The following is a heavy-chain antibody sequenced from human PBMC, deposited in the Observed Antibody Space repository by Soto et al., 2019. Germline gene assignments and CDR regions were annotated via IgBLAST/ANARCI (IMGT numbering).Heavy chain of an antibody. CDR2: IYYSGST. J-gene: IGHJ5*02. V-gene: IGHV4-31*03. CDR3: ARGRGITGTTGIWFDP. CDR1: GGSISSGGYY. D-gene: IGHD1-7*01. Sequence: PSETLSPTCTVSGGSISSGGYYWSWIRPQPRKGLEWIGYIYYSGSTYYNPSLKSRVTISVDTSKNQFSLKLSSVTAADTAVYYCARGRGITGTTGIWFDPWGQGTLVTVSS.